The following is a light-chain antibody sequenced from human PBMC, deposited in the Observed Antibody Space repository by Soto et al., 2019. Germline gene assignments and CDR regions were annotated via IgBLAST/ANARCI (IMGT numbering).Light chain of an antibody. CDR3: QQYNNWPPMYT. V-gene: IGKV3-15*01. Sequence: EIVMTQSPATLSVSPGEGATLSCRVSQSISSNLAWYQQQPGQAHRLLIYGASTRATGIPARFSGAGSGTEFTLTISSLQSEDFAVYYCQQYNNWPPMYTFGQGTKLEIK. CDR2: GAS. CDR1: QSISSN. J-gene: IGKJ2*01.